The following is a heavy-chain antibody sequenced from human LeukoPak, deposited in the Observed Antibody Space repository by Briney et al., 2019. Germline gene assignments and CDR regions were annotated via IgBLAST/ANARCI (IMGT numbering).Heavy chain of an antibody. CDR1: GFTFSSYA. CDR3: AREHVSQSFDY. CDR2: IWYDGSNK. V-gene: IGHV3-33*08. Sequence: GGSLRLSCAASGFTFSSYAMSWVRQAPGKGLEWVAVIWYDGSNKYYADSVKGRFTISRDNSKNTLYLQMNSLKAEDTAVYYCAREHVSQSFDYWGQGTLVTVSS. J-gene: IGHJ4*02.